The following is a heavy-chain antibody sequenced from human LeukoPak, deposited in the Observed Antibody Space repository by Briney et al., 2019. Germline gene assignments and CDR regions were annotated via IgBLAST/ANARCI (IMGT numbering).Heavy chain of an antibody. D-gene: IGHD2-15*01. Sequence: GASVKVSCKASGGTFSSYAISWVRQAPGQGLEWMGGIIPIFGSANYAQKFQGRVTITADESTSTAYMELSSLRSEDTAVYYCARSEYCSGDSCCSRPSDYWGQGTLVTVSS. CDR2: IIPIFGSA. CDR1: GGTFSSYA. CDR3: ARSEYCSGDSCCSRPSDY. J-gene: IGHJ4*02. V-gene: IGHV1-69*13.